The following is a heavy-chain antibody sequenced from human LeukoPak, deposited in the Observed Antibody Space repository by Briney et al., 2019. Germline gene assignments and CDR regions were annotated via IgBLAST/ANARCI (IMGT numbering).Heavy chain of an antibody. J-gene: IGHJ4*02. CDR3: ARESGSVTSEVDFDY. CDR1: GFTFFNYR. CDR2: IRQDGSQK. Sequence: QSGGSLRLSCAASGFTFFNYRMSWVRQAPGKGLEWVATIRQDGSQKYYVDSVKGRFTISRDNAKNSLYLQMNSLRAEDTAVYYCARESGSVTSEVDFDYWGQGTLVTVSS. D-gene: IGHD4-17*01. V-gene: IGHV3-7*01.